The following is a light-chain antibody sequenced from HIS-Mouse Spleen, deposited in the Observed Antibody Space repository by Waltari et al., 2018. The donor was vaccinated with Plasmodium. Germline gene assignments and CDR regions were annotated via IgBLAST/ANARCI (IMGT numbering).Light chain of an antibody. V-gene: IGKV1-9*01. CDR1: QGISSH. Sequence: DIQLTQSPSFLSASVGCRVAIDGRANQGISSHLAWYQQKPGKAPQLLIYAASTLQSGVPPRFSGSGSGTEFTLTISSLQPEDFATYYCQQLNSYPPITSGQGTRLEIK. CDR2: AAS. J-gene: IGKJ5*01. CDR3: QQLNSYPPIT.